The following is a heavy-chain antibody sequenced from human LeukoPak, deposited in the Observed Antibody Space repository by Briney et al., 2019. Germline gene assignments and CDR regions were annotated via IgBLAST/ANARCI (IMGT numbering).Heavy chain of an antibody. V-gene: IGHV1-69*05. J-gene: IGHJ4*02. Sequence: SVKVSCKASGGTFSSYAISWVRQAPGQGLEWMGRIIPIFGTANYAQKFQGRVTITTDESTSTAYMELSSLRSEDTAVYYCARSEYSSSPFDYWGQGTLVTVSS. CDR1: GGTFSSYA. CDR2: IIPIFGTA. D-gene: IGHD6-6*01. CDR3: ARSEYSSSPFDY.